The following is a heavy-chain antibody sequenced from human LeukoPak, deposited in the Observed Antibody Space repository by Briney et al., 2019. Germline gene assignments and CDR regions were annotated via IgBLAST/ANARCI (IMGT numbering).Heavy chain of an antibody. V-gene: IGHV3-9*01. J-gene: IGHJ3*01. CDR1: GFTFDDYA. D-gene: IGHD1-1*01. CDR2: ISWNSGNI. Sequence: GGSLRLSCMASGFTFDDYAMHWVRQAPGKGLEWVAGISWNSGNIAYADSVKGRFSISRDNAENSVYLQMDGLVSEDTALYYCTKATGYNWNDKDAFDVWGQGAMVTVSS. CDR3: TKATGYNWNDKDAFDV.